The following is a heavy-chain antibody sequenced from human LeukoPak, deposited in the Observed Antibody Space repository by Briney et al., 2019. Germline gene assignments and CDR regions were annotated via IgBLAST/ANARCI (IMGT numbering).Heavy chain of an antibody. D-gene: IGHD2-15*01. Sequence: GGSLRLSCAASGFTFSSYEMNWVRQAPGKGLEWVSYISSSGSTIYYADSVKGRFTISGDNAKNSLYLQMNSLRAEDTAVYYCARGVVVVATNDYWGQRTLVTVSS. V-gene: IGHV3-48*03. J-gene: IGHJ4*02. CDR3: ARGVVVVATNDY. CDR2: ISSSGSTI. CDR1: GFTFSSYE.